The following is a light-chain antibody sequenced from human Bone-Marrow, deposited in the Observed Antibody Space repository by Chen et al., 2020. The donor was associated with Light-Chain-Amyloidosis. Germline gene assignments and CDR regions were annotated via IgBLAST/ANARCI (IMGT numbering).Light chain of an antibody. CDR1: SGSIATNY. CDR2: EDD. Sequence: NFMLTQPHSVSESPGTTVIISCTRSSGSIATNYVQWYQQRPGSSPTTVIYEDDQRPTGVPARFSGANDRSSNSASLTISGLKTEDEADYYCQSYQGSSQGVFGGGTKLTVL. CDR3: QSYQGSSQGV. J-gene: IGLJ3*02. V-gene: IGLV6-57*01.